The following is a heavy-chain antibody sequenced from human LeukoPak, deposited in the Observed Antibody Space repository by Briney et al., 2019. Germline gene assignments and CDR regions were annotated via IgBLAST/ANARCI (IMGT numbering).Heavy chain of an antibody. J-gene: IGHJ4*02. CDR3: AKVRSFLLSHDASPPAPLDY. CDR2: ISGSGGST. V-gene: IGHV3-23*01. Sequence: GGSLRLSCAASGFTFSSYAMSWVRQAPGKGLEWVSAISGSGGSTYYADSVKGRFTISRDNSKNTLYLQMNSLRAEDTAVYYCAKVRSFLLSHDASPPAPLDYWGQGTLVTVSS. CDR1: GFTFSSYA. D-gene: IGHD1-1*01.